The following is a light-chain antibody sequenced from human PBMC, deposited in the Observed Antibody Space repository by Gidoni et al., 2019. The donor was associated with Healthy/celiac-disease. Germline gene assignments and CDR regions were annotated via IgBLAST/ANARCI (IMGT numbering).Light chain of an antibody. V-gene: IGKV1-9*01. Sequence: DIQLTQSPSFLSASVGDRVTITCRASQGIISYLAWYQQKPGKAPKLLIYAASTLQSGVPSRFSGSGSGTEFTLTISSLQPEDFATYYCQQLNSYPHTFXQXTKLEIK. CDR2: AAS. CDR1: QGIISY. J-gene: IGKJ2*01. CDR3: QQLNSYPHT.